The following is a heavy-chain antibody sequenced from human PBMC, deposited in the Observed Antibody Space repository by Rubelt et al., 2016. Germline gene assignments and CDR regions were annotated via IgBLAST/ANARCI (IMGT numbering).Heavy chain of an antibody. J-gene: IGHJ1*01. V-gene: IGHV3-66*01. CDR3: ARKQLVIY. CDR1: GFTVSSNY. CDR2: IYSGGST. Sequence: VQLVESGGGVVQPGRSLRLSCAASGFTVSSNYMSWVRQAPGKGLEWVSVIYSGGSTYYAGSVKCRSYISRDNSKNTLYLQMKSLRAEDTAVYYCARKQLVIYWGQGTLVTVSS. D-gene: IGHD6-6*01.